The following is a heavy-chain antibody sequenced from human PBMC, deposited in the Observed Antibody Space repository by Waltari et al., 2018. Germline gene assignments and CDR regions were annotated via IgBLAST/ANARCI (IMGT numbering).Heavy chain of an antibody. CDR2: LIPMFGNV. CDR1: GGNFANYF. CDR3: ATTATDLVAARRGHYYYYGMDL. D-gene: IGHD1-1*01. Sequence: VHLVQSGAEVAKPGSLVKVSCKASGGNFANYFVSWVRQAPGPGLEWRGGLIPMFGNVHLAQKFRDRLSITTDDAAKSVSMELRSLIFEDTAVYYCATTATDLVAARRGHYYYYGMDLWGQGSAVTVSS. J-gene: IGHJ6*02. V-gene: IGHV1-69*05.